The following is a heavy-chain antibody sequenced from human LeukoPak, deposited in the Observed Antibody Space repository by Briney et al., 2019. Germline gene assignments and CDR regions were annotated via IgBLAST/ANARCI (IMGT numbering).Heavy chain of an antibody. CDR3: ARSRDGYNYGGLDY. Sequence: ASVKVSFKASGYSFSGYYLQWVRQAPGQGLEWMGWLNPNSGGTNYAQKFQGRVTMTRDTSISTAYMELTRLGSDDTAVYYCARSRDGYNYGGLDYWGQGTLVTVSS. CDR2: LNPNSGGT. J-gene: IGHJ4*02. CDR1: GYSFSGYY. D-gene: IGHD5-24*01. V-gene: IGHV1-2*02.